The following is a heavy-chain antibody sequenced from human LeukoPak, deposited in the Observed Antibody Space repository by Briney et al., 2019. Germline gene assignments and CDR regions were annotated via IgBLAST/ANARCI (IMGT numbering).Heavy chain of an antibody. J-gene: IGHJ4*02. CDR2: IYTSGST. CDR3: ARDAALDLCGGDCYPYY. D-gene: IGHD2-21*01. CDR1: GGSISSGSYY. Sequence: SETLSLTCTVSGGSISSGSYYWSWIRQPAGKGLEWIGRIYTSGSTNYNPSLESRVTMSLDTSKNQFSLKLRSVTAADTAVYYCARDAALDLCGGDCYPYYWGQGTLVTVSS. V-gene: IGHV4-61*02.